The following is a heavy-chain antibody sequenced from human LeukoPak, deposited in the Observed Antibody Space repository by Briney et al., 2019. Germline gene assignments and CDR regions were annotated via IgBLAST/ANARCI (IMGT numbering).Heavy chain of an antibody. J-gene: IGHJ6*04. D-gene: IGHD3-10*02. V-gene: IGHV3-30*07. CDR1: GFTFRSHA. CDR2: ISYDGSNK. Sequence: PGGSLRLSCAASGFTFRSHAMHWVRQAPGKGLEWVAVISYDGSNKYYADSVKGRFTISRDNSKNTLYLHMNSLRAEDTAVYYCAELGITMIGGVWGKGATVTISS. CDR3: AELGITMIGGV.